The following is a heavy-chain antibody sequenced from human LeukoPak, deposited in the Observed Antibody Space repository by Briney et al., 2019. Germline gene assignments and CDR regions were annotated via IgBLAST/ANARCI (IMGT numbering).Heavy chain of an antibody. J-gene: IGHJ4*02. CDR3: ARQWRDGYNLDY. V-gene: IGHV4-59*08. D-gene: IGHD5-24*01. CDR2: IYYSGST. CDR1: GGSISSYY. Sequence: SETLSLTCTVSGGSISSYYRSWIRQPPGKGLEWIGYIYYSGSTNYNPSLKSRVTISVDTSKNQFSLKLSSVTAADTAVYYCARQWRDGYNLDYWGQGTLVTVSS.